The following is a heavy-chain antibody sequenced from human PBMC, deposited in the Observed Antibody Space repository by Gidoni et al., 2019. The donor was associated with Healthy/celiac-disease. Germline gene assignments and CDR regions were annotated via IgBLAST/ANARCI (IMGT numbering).Heavy chain of an antibody. J-gene: IGHJ4*02. CDR3: AKGSRLVKGPVDY. Sequence: EVQLVESGGGLVQPGRSLRLSCAASGCPFDDYAMPWGRQAPGKGLEWVSGISWNSGSIGYADSVKGRFTISRDNAKNSLYLQMNSLRAEDTALYYCAKGSRLVKGPVDYWGQGTLVTVSS. V-gene: IGHV3-9*01. CDR2: ISWNSGSI. D-gene: IGHD6-19*01. CDR1: GCPFDDYA.